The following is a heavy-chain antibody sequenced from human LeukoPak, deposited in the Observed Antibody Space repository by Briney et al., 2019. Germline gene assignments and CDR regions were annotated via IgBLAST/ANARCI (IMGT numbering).Heavy chain of an antibody. V-gene: IGHV1-24*01. Sequence: ASVKVSCKVSGYTLTELSMHWVRQAPGKGLEWMGGFDPEDGETIYAQKFQGRVTMTEDTSTDTAYMELSSLRSEDTAVYYCAREGADIVVVPAAILGDWFDPWGQGTLVTVSS. D-gene: IGHD2-2*02. J-gene: IGHJ5*02. CDR2: FDPEDGET. CDR1: GYTLTELS. CDR3: AREGADIVVVPAAILGDWFDP.